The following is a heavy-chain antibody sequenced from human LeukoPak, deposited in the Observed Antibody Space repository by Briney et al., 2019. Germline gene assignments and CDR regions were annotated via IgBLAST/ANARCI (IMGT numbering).Heavy chain of an antibody. V-gene: IGHV3-23*01. CDR1: GFTFSSYA. J-gene: IGHJ4*02. Sequence: PGGSLRLSCAASGFTFSSYAMSWVRQAPGKGLEWVSAISGSGGSTYYADSVKGRFTISRDNSENTLYLQISSLRAEDTAVYYCANALWRIAAAGDFDYWGQGTLVPVSS. CDR3: ANALWRIAAAGDFDY. CDR2: ISGSGGST. D-gene: IGHD6-13*01.